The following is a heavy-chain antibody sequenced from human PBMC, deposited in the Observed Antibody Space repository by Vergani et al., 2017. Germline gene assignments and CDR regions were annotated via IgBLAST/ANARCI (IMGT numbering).Heavy chain of an antibody. CDR3: AGEKGTYYDFWSGYYHAFDI. CDR1: GGTFSSYA. CDR2: IIPIFGTA. D-gene: IGHD3-3*01. Sequence: QVQLVQSGAEVKKPGSSVKVSCKASGGTFSSYAISWVRQAPGQGLEWMGRIIPIFGTANYAQKFQGRVTITADESTSTAYMELSSLRSEDTAVYYCAGEKGTYYDFWSGYYHAFDIWGQGTMVTVSS. V-gene: IGHV1-69*18. J-gene: IGHJ3*02.